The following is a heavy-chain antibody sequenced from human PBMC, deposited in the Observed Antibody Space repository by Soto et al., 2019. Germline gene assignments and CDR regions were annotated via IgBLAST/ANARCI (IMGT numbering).Heavy chain of an antibody. CDR2: ISSNSAYI. J-gene: IGHJ5*02. CDR1: GFTFRSFT. D-gene: IGHD4-4*01. CDR3: TRDASRDSSARGWFDP. V-gene: IGHV3-21*01. Sequence: GGSLRLSCAASGFTFRSFTMNWVRQAPGKGLEWVSTISSNSAYIHYTDALRGRFTISRDNAKNSLHLQMNSLRAEDTAVYYCTRDASRDSSARGWFDPWGPGTLVTVSS.